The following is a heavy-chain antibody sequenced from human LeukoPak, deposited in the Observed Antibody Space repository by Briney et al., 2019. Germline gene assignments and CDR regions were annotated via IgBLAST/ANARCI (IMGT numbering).Heavy chain of an antibody. CDR3: ARDWLYCSGGTCYSRYYFDY. D-gene: IGHD2-15*01. Sequence: SETLSLTCTDSGGSISSNSYYWGWIRQPPGKGLEWIGSIYYSGSTYYNPSLKSRVTISVDTSRNQFSLNLNSVTAADTAVYYCARDWLYCSGGTCYSRYYFDYWGQGTLVTVSS. CDR1: GGSISSNSYY. CDR2: IYYSGST. V-gene: IGHV4-39*07. J-gene: IGHJ4*02.